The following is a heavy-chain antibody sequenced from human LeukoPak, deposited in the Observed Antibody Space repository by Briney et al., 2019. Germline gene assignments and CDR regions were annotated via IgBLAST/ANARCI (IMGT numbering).Heavy chain of an antibody. CDR1: GYTFTNYA. Sequence: ASVKVSCKASGYTFTNYAINWVRQAPGQGLEWMGWINTNTGNPTYAQGFTGRFVFSLDTSVTTAYLQISSLKAEDTAVYYCARPGYCSGNSRLKFEYWGQGTLVTVSS. D-gene: IGHD2-15*01. CDR2: INTNTGNP. J-gene: IGHJ4*02. V-gene: IGHV7-4-1*02. CDR3: ARPGYCSGNSRLKFEY.